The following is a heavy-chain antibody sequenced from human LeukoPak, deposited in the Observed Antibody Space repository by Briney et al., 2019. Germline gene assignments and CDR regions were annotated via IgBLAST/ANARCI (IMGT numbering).Heavy chain of an antibody. CDR3: GRDEVSGGWYNH. CDR2: INGDSGNT. V-gene: IGHV1-18*01. Sequence: RASVKVSCKASGYTFTSRGISWVRQAPGQGLEWMGWINGDSGNTNYAQKFQGRVTMTRDTSTNTAYMELRSLRSGDTAVYYCGRDEVSGGWYNHWGQGTLVTVSS. J-gene: IGHJ4*02. D-gene: IGHD6-19*01. CDR1: GYTFTSRG.